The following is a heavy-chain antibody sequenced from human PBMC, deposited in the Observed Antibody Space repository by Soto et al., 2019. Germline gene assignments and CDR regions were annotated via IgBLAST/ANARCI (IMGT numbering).Heavy chain of an antibody. D-gene: IGHD3-16*01. CDR3: ASGGLRWDYYSGMDV. CDR2: IIPIFGTA. J-gene: IGHJ6*02. Sequence: QVQLVQSGAEVKKPGSSVKVSCKASGGTFSSYAISWVRQAPGQGLEWMGGIIPIFGTANYAQKFQGRVTITADESTRTAYMELRSLRYEDTAVYCCASGGLRWDYYSGMDVWGQGTTVTVSS. V-gene: IGHV1-69*12. CDR1: GGTFSSYA.